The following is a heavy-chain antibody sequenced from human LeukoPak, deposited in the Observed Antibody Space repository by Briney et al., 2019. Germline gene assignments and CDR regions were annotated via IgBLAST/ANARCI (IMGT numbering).Heavy chain of an antibody. CDR3: ARDSAYYDSSGPDY. D-gene: IGHD3-22*01. V-gene: IGHV1-69*05. Sequence: SVKVSCKASGGTFSSYAISWVRQAPGQGLEWMGGIIPIFGTANYAQKFQGRVTMTRDTSTSTVYMELSSLRSEDTAVYYCARDSAYYDSSGPDYWGQGTLVTVSS. CDR2: IIPIFGTA. J-gene: IGHJ4*02. CDR1: GGTFSSYA.